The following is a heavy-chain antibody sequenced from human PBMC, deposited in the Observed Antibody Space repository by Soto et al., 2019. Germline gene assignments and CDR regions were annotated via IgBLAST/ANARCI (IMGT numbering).Heavy chain of an antibody. CDR1: GFTLSSYA. D-gene: IGHD3-3*01. V-gene: IGHV3-11*01. CDR2: ISSSGSTI. J-gene: IGHJ6*03. CDR3: ARSKKAWSGYRYYYYYMEV. Sequence: SGGSLRLSCAASGFTLSSYAMSWIRRAPGKGLEWVSYISSSGSTIYYADSVKGRFTISRDNAKNSLYLQMNSLRAEDTAVYYCARSKKAWSGYRYYYYYMEVWGKGTTVTVSS.